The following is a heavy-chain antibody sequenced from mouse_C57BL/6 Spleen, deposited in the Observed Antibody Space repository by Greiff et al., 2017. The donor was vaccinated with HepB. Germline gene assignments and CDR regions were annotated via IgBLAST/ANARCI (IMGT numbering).Heavy chain of an antibody. V-gene: IGHV5-4*01. CDR2: ISDGGSYT. Sequence: DVQLVESGGGLVKPGGSLKLSCAASGFTFSSYAMSWVRQTPEKRLEWVATISDGGSYTYYPDNVKGRFTISRDNAKNKLYLQMSHLKSEDTAMYYCASLTPVPFAYWGQGTLVTVSA. CDR1: GFTFSSYA. J-gene: IGHJ3*01. CDR3: ASLTPVPFAY.